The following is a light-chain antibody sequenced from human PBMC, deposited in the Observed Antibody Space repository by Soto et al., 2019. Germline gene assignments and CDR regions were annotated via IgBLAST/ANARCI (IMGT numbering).Light chain of an antibody. CDR3: QQRNIWPTVT. J-gene: IGKJ5*01. CDR1: PSVTNY. Sequence: EIVGTQSPATLSLSPGERATLSCRASPSVTNYLAWYQQKPCQAPRLIIYGAFNRATGIPARFSGSGSGADFTPTISSLEPQDFAVYYGQQRNIWPTVTFGPGTRLEIK. V-gene: IGKV3-11*01. CDR2: GAF.